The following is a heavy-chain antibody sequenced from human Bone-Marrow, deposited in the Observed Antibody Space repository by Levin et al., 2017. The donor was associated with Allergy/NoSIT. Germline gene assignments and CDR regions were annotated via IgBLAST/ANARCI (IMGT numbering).Heavy chain of an antibody. CDR1: GFTFTSYT. CDR2: LRYTGDTT. CDR3: AKGVSSGSPYRAFDM. Sequence: TGGSLRLSCAASGFTFTSYTMTWVRQAPGRGLEWVSTLRYTGDTTHYADSVKGRFTISRDGSRDTLLLQMNSLRPEDTAVYYCAKGVSSGSPYRAFDMWGQGTMVTVSS. D-gene: IGHD1-26*01. J-gene: IGHJ3*02. V-gene: IGHV3-23*01.